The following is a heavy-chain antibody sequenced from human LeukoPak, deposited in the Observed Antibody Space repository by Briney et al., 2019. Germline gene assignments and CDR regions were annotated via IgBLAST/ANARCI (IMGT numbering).Heavy chain of an antibody. V-gene: IGHV4-31*03. CDR1: GGSISSGGYY. D-gene: IGHD2-15*01. CDR2: IYYSGCT. Sequence: SQTLSLTCTVSGGSISSGGYYWSWIRQHPGKGLEWIGYIYYSGCTYYNPSLKSRVTISVDTSKNQFSLKLSSVTAADTAVYYCARVSPGGSPYFDYWGQGTLVTVSS. CDR3: ARVSPGGSPYFDY. J-gene: IGHJ4*02.